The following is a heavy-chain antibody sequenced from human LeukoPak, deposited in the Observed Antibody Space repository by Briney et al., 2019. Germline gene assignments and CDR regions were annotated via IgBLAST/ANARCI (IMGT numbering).Heavy chain of an antibody. V-gene: IGHV1-69*05. CDR1: GGTFSSYA. CDR3: ATVAGYYYYYYMDV. J-gene: IGHJ6*03. CDR2: IIPIFGTA. D-gene: IGHD6-19*01. Sequence: EASVKVSCKASGGTFSSYAISWVRQAPGQGLEWMGGIIPIFGTANYAQKFQGRVTITTDESTSTAYMELSSLRSEDTAVYYCATVAGYYYYYYMDVWGKGTTVTVSS.